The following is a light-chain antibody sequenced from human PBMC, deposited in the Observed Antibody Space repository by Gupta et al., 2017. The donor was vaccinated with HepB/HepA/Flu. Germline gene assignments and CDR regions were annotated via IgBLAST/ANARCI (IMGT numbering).Light chain of an antibody. V-gene: IGLV3-21*03. CDR3: QVWESTNKQEV. CDR1: NIGRKS. CDR2: DDS. J-gene: IGLJ1*01. Sequence: SYVLTQPPSVSVAPGRTATITCGGDNIGRKSVHWYQQRPGQAPVVVVYDDSDRASGIPERFSGSNSGNTATLTLSRVEAGDEADYYCQVWESTNKQEVFGTGTRVSVL.